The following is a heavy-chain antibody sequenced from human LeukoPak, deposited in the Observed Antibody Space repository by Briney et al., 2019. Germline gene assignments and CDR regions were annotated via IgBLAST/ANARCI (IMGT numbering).Heavy chain of an antibody. CDR2: ISYDGSNK. D-gene: IGHD4-23*01. CDR1: GFTFSSYA. CDR3: ARGGGNSY. Sequence: GGSLRLSCAASGFTFSSYAMHWVRQAPGKGLEWVAVISYDGSNKYYADSMKGRFTISRDNSKNTLYLQMNSLRAEDTAVYYCARGGGNSYWGQGTLVTVSS. V-gene: IGHV3-30*04. J-gene: IGHJ4*02.